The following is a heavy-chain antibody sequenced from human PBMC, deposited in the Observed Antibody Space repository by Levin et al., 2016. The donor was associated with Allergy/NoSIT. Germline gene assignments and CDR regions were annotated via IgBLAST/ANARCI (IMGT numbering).Heavy chain of an antibody. J-gene: IGHJ3*02. V-gene: IGHV3-64D*09. CDR1: GFTFSSYA. CDR2: ISSNGGST. Sequence: GESLKISCSASGFTFSSYAMHWVRQAPGKGLEYVSAISSNGGSTYYADSVKGRFTISRDNSKNTLYLQMSSLRAEDTAVYYCVKDQVRDGYNSPHDAFDIWGQGTMVTVSS. CDR3: VKDQVRDGYNSPHDAFDI. D-gene: IGHD5-24*01.